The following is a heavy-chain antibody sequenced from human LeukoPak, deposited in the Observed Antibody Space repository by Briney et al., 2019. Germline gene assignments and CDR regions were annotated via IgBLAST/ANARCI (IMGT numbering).Heavy chain of an antibody. CDR1: GGSISSGGYY. Sequence: TLSLTCTVSGGSISSGGYYWSWIRQPPGKALEWLARIDWSDEEHYNSSLTTRLTVSKDSSKNQVVLSMTNMSPVDTATYYCARSPLGRTTPGTIEFYYYSYMDVWGIGTTVTVSS. J-gene: IGHJ6*03. CDR2: IDWSDEE. CDR3: ARSPLGRTTPGTIEFYYYSYMDV. D-gene: IGHD3-3*01. V-gene: IGHV2-70*11.